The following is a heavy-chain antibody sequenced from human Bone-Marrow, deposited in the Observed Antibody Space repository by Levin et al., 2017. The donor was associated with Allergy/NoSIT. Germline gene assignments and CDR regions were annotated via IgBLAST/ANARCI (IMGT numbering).Heavy chain of an antibody. J-gene: IGHJ4*02. Sequence: SQTLSLTCTVSGGSISSSSYYWGWIRQPPGKGLEWIGSIYYSGSTYYNPSLKSRVTISVDTSKNQFSLKLSSVTAADTAVYYCARSPSITKWVVVVTLWGQGTLVTVSS. CDR2: IYYSGST. CDR3: ARSPSITKWVVVVTL. V-gene: IGHV4-39*01. CDR1: GGSISSSSYY. D-gene: IGHD2-21*02.